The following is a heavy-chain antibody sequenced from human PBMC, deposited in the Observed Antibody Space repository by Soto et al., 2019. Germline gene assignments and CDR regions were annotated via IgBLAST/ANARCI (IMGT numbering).Heavy chain of an antibody. J-gene: IGHJ6*03. CDR1: GDSVSSNSAA. V-gene: IGHV6-1*01. Sequence: SQTLSLTCDISGDSVSSNSAAWNWIRQTPSRGLEWLGRTYYRSKWYSNYAISVKSRVTVNPDTFKNQFSLQLNSVTPEDTAVYYCARGSWDDVSGHYYMDVSGKGTTVTVSS. CDR2: TYYRSKWYS. D-gene: IGHD1-1*01. CDR3: ARGSWDDVSGHYYMDV.